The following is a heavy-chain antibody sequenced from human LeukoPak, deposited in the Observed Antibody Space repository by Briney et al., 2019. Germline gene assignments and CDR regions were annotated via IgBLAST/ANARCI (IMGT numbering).Heavy chain of an antibody. V-gene: IGHV3-48*01. CDR3: ARFSKDAFDY. J-gene: IGHJ4*02. CDR2: ISSSSRTI. D-gene: IGHD4-11*01. CDR1: GFTFSSYS. Sequence: GGSLRLSCAASGFTFSSYSMNWVRQAPGKGLEWVSYISSSSRTIYYADSVKGRFTISRDNAKNSLYLQMNSLRAEDTAVYYCARFSKDAFDYWGQGTLVTVSS.